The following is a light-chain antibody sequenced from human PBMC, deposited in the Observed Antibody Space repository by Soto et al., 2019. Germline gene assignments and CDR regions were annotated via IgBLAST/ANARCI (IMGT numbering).Light chain of an antibody. J-gene: IGLJ2*01. CDR2: DVS. CDR3: SSYTGSSTYVV. V-gene: IGLV2-14*01. CDR1: SRDIGGYNN. Sequence: QSALTQPASVSGSPGQSITISCTGTSRDIGGYNNVSWYQQHPGKAPKLMIYDVSNRPSGVSNRFSGSKSGNTASLTISGLQAEDEADYYCSSYTGSSTYVVFGGGTKVTVL.